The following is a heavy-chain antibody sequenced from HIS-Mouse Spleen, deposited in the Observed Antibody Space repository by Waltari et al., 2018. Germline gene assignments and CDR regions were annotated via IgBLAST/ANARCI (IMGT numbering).Heavy chain of an antibody. V-gene: IGHV4-39*07. J-gene: IGHJ2*01. Sequence: QLQLQESGPGLVKPSETLSLTCTVSGGSISSSSYYWGWIRQPPGKGLECIGRIYYSGSTYYNPSLKSRVTISVDTSKNQFSLKLSSVTAADTAVYYCAREIPYSSSWYDWYFDLWGRGTLVTVSS. CDR2: IYYSGST. CDR3: AREIPYSSSWYDWYFDL. CDR1: GGSISSSSYY. D-gene: IGHD6-13*01.